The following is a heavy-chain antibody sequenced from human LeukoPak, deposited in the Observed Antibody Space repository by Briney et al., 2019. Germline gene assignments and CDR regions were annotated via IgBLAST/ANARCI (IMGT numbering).Heavy chain of an antibody. CDR3: ARIVDY. Sequence: SETLSLTCAVYGGSVSGYYWSWIRQPPGKGLEWIGEINHSGSTNYNPSLKSRVTISVDTSKNQFSLKLSSVTAADTAVYYCARIVDYWGQGTLVTVSS. J-gene: IGHJ4*02. CDR2: INHSGST. CDR1: GGSVSGYY. D-gene: IGHD1-14*01. V-gene: IGHV4-34*01.